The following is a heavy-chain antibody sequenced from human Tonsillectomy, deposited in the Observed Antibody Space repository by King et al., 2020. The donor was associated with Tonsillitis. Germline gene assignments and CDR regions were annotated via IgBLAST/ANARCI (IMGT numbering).Heavy chain of an antibody. CDR3: ARGGGRRLGY. CDR2: ISYDGSNK. D-gene: IGHD2-21*01. Sequence: VQLVESGGGVVQPGRSLRLSCAASGFTFSSYAMHWVRQAPGKGLEWVAVISYDGSNKYYADSVKGRFTISRDNSKNTLYLQMNSLRAEDTAVYYCARGGGRRLGYWGQGSLVTVSS. J-gene: IGHJ4*02. CDR1: GFTFSSYA. V-gene: IGHV3-30*04.